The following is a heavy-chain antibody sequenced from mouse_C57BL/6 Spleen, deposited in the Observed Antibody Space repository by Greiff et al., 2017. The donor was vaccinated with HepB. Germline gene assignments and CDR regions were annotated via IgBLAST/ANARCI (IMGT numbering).Heavy chain of an antibody. CDR1: GYTFTGYW. CDR2: ILPGSGST. Sequence: VQLQQSGAELMKPGASVKLSCKATGYTFTGYWIEWVKQRPGHGLEWIGEILPGSGSTNYNEKFKGKATFTADTSSNTAYMQLSSLTTEDSAIYYCAREFITTVVAPPYYAMDYWGQGTSVTVSS. J-gene: IGHJ4*01. CDR3: AREFITTVVAPPYYAMDY. V-gene: IGHV1-9*01. D-gene: IGHD1-1*01.